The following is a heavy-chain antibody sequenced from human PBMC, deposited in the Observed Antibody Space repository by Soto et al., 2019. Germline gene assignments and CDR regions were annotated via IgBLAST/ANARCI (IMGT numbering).Heavy chain of an antibody. V-gene: IGHV3-23*01. J-gene: IGHJ4*02. Sequence: PGVSLRLSCAASGFTFSSYAMSWVRQAPGKGLEWVSAISGSGGSTYYADSVKGRFTISRDNSKNTLYLQMNSLRAEDTAVYYCVEAGGSGSYLFDYWGQGTLVTVSS. CDR1: GFTFSSYA. CDR2: ISGSGGST. CDR3: VEAGGSGSYLFDY. D-gene: IGHD1-26*01.